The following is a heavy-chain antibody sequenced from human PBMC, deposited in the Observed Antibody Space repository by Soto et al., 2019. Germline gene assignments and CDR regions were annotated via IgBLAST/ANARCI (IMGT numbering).Heavy chain of an antibody. J-gene: IGHJ5*02. CDR3: ARQPYGSTGYYYGA. V-gene: IGHV4-39*01. D-gene: IGHD3-22*01. Sequence: QLQLQESGPGLVKPSETLSLTCPVSGGSFISSTYYWGWIRQPPGKGLEWIGSMYSGGNTYYNPPLKSLVPVSVETSKNHFSMKLTSVTAADTGMYYCARQPYGSTGYYYGAWGQGTLVTVVS. CDR1: GGSFISSTYY. CDR2: MYSGGNT.